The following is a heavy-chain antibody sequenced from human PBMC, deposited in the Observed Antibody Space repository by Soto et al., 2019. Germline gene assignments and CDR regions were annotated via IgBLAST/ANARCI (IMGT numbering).Heavy chain of an antibody. CDR3: AREDSVYYGMDV. CDR2: INHSGST. J-gene: IGHJ6*02. Sequence: PSETLSLTCAVYGGSFSGYYWSWIRQPPVKVLEWIGEINHSGSTNYNPSLKSRVTISVDTSKNQFSLKLSSVTATETAVYYCAREDSVYYGMDVWGQGTTVTVSS. D-gene: IGHD4-4*01. CDR1: GGSFSGYY. V-gene: IGHV4-34*01.